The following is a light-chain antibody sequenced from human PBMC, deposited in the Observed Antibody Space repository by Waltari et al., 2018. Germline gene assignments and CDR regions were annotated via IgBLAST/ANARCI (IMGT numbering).Light chain of an antibody. CDR1: SSDVGSNH. J-gene: IGLJ1*01. V-gene: IGLV2-23*02. CDR2: EVS. CDR3: CSHAGSRHFV. Sequence: QSALTQPASVSGSPGQSITISCTGTSSDVGSNHVSWYQQHPGKAPKLMIYEVSERPSVVSTRFSGSKSGNTASLTISGLQAEDEADYYCCSHAGSRHFVFGSGTKVTVL.